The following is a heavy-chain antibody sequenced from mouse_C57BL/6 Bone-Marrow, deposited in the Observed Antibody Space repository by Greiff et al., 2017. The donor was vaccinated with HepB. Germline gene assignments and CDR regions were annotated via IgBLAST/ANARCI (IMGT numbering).Heavy chain of an antibody. D-gene: IGHD1-1*01. V-gene: IGHV1-50*01. CDR2: IDPSDSYT. CDR1: GYTFTSYW. Sequence: QVQLQQPGAELVKPGASVKLSCKASGYTFTSYWMQWVKQRPGQGLEWIGEIDPSDSYTNYNQKFKGKATLTVDTSSSTAYMQLSSLTSEDSAVYYCARGYYYGSPYVDYWGQGTTLTVSS. CDR3: ARGYYYGSPYVDY. J-gene: IGHJ2*01.